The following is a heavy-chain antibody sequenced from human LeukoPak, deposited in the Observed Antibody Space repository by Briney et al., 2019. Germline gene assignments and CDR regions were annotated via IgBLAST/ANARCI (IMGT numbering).Heavy chain of an antibody. V-gene: IGHV1-69*01. Sequence: GSSVKVSCKASGGTFSSYAISWVRQAPGQGLEWMGGIIPIFGTANYAQKFQGRVTITADESTSTAYMELSSLRSEDTAVYYCARGVKWLRFPSNFDYWGQGNMVTVSS. J-gene: IGHJ4*02. CDR2: IIPIFGTA. D-gene: IGHD5-12*01. CDR3: ARGVKWLRFPSNFDY. CDR1: GGTFSSYA.